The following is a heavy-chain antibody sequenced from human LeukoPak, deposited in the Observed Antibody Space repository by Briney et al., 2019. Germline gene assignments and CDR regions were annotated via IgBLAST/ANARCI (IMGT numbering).Heavy chain of an antibody. CDR1: GGSFSGYY. V-gene: IGHV4-34*01. CDR3: ARGSRGSSSWSTRRWFDP. D-gene: IGHD6-13*01. J-gene: IGHJ5*02. Sequence: PSETLSLTCAVYGGSFSGYYWSWIRQPPGKGLEWIGEINHSGSTNYNPSLKSRVTISVDTSKNQFSLKLSSVTAADTAVYYCARGSRGSSSWSTRRWFDPWGQGTLVTVSS. CDR2: INHSGST.